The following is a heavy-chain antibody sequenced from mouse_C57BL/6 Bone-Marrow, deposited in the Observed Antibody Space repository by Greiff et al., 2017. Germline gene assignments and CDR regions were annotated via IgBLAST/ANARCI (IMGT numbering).Heavy chain of an antibody. CDR2: IWTGGGT. CDR3: ARNHPGYYYAMDY. CDR1: GFSLTSYA. V-gene: IGHV2-9-1*01. J-gene: IGHJ4*01. Sequence: VQRVESGPGLVAPSQSLSITCTVSGFSLTSYAISWVRQPPGKGLEWLGVIWTGGGTNYNSALKSRLSISKDNSKSQVFLKMNSLQTDDTARYYCARNHPGYYYAMDYWGQGTSVTVSS.